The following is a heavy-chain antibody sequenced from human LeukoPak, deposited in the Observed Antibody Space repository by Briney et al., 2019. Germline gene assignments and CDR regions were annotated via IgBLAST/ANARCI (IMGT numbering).Heavy chain of an antibody. J-gene: IGHJ5*02. CDR2: IYTSGST. Sequence: PSETLSLTCTVSGGSNSSYYWSWIRQPAGKGLEWIGRIYTSGSTNYNPSLKSRVTMSVDTSKNQFFLNLRSVTAADTAVYYCARVPRIEAGATGDWFDPWGQGTVVTVSS. CDR3: ARVPRIEAGATGDWFDP. V-gene: IGHV4-4*07. CDR1: GGSNSSYY. D-gene: IGHD6-13*01.